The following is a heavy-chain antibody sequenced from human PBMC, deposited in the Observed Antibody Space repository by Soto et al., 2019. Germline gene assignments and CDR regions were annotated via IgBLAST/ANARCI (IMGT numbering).Heavy chain of an antibody. CDR1: GGSFSGYY. D-gene: IGHD3-9*01. CDR2: INDRGSI. Sequence: QVQLQQWGAGPLRPLETLSLTCGVSGGSFSGYYWAWIRQSPGKGLEWIGEINDRGSINYNPSLKSRVSISVETSKNHSSLNMRSVTAADTAVYYCARESHDILTGPPWVWYFDLWGRGTLVTVSS. V-gene: IGHV4-34*01. CDR3: ARESHDILTGPPWVWYFDL. J-gene: IGHJ2*01.